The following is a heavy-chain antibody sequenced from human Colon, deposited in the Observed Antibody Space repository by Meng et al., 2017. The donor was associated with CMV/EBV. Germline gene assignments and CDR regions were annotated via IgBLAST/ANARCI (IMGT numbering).Heavy chain of an antibody. CDR2: IQDDGSEK. CDR3: ARGSTSWTYYFDY. Sequence: GGSLRLSCVASGFTFSTYGMHWVRQAPGKGLEWVTFIQDDGSEKSYADSVQGRFTISRDTSKNTLSLQVDNVGGEAAAVYYCARGSTSWTYYFDYWGQGTQVTVSS. CDR1: GFTFSTYG. D-gene: IGHD6-13*01. V-gene: IGHV3-30*02. J-gene: IGHJ4*02.